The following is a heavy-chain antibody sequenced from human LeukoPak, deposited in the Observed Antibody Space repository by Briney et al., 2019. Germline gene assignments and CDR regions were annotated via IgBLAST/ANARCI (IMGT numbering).Heavy chain of an antibody. CDR1: AFTFSSYS. CDR2: ISSSSSYI. Sequence: GGSLRLSCAASAFTFSSYSMNWVRQAPGKGLEWVSSISSSSSYIYYADSVKGRFTISRDNAKNSLYLQMNSLRAEDTAVYYCARLGPLGDYYDSSGYYYPAAFDIWGQGTMVTVSS. D-gene: IGHD3-22*01. CDR3: ARLGPLGDYYDSSGYYYPAAFDI. V-gene: IGHV3-21*01. J-gene: IGHJ3*02.